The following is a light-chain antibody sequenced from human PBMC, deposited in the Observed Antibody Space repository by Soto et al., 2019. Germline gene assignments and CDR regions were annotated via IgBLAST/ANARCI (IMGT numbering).Light chain of an antibody. V-gene: IGLV2-14*01. J-gene: IGLJ1*01. CDR3: SSYTSRTTYV. Sequence: QSVMTQPPSVSAAPGQKVTISCSGSSSNIGGNSVSWYQQHPGKAPKLMIYEVSNRPSGVSFRFSGSKSGNTASLTISGLQAEDEADYYCSSYTSRTTYVFGTGTKVTVL. CDR2: EVS. CDR1: SSNIGGNS.